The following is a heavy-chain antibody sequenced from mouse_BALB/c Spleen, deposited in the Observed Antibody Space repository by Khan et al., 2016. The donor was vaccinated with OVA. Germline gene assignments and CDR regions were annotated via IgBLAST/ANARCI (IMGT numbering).Heavy chain of an antibody. CDR2: ISSGSRTI. Sequence: EVELVESGGGLVQPGGSRKLSCAASGFTFSNFGMHWFRQAPEKGLEWVAYISSGSRTIYYADTVKGRFTISRDNPKNTLFLQMTSLRSEDTAMYYCTRDYYGSSYVAYWGQGTLVTVSA. D-gene: IGHD1-1*01. J-gene: IGHJ3*01. V-gene: IGHV5-17*02. CDR1: GFTFSNFG. CDR3: TRDYYGSSYVAY.